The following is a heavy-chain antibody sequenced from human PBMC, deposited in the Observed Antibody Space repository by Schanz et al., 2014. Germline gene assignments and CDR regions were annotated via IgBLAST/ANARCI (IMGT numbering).Heavy chain of an antibody. CDR1: GYTFTNFF. CDR2: INPNSGDT. D-gene: IGHD3-22*01. CDR3: ARDYYDSSGYYYCDY. Sequence: VQLVQSWAEVKGPGASVKVSCKASGYTFTNFFLHWVRQAPGQGLEWMGWINPNSGDTNYAQKFQGWVTMTRDTSISTAYMELRSLRSDDTAVYYCARDYYDSSGYYYCDYWGQGTLVTVSS. V-gene: IGHV1-2*04. J-gene: IGHJ4*02.